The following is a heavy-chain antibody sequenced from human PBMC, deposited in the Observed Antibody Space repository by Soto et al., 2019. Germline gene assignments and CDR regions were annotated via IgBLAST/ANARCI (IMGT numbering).Heavy chain of an antibody. D-gene: IGHD3-16*01. J-gene: IGHJ3*02. Sequence: EVQLLESGGGLVQPGGSLRLSCAASGFTFRNYAMTWVRQAPGKGLEWVSSIHGNGGGAYYADSVKGRFTISRDGSKGTLSLQKNSLRPDDTATYYRAKGRVNGNSVGDPFDIWGQGTVVVVS. CDR3: AKGRVNGNSVGDPFDI. CDR1: GFTFRNYA. CDR2: IHGNGGGA. V-gene: IGHV3-23*05.